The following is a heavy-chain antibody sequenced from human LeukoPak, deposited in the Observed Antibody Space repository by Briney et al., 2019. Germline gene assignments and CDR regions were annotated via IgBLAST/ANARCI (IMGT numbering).Heavy chain of an antibody. V-gene: IGHV1-69*04. CDR1: GGTFSSYA. J-gene: IGHJ6*03. Sequence: GSSVKVSCKASGGTFSSYAISWVRQAPGQGLEWMGRIIPILGIANYAQKFQGRVTITADESTSTAYMELSSLRSEDTAVYYCARGFLYYYYMDVWGKGTTVTVSS. CDR2: IIPILGIA. CDR3: ARGFLYYYYMDV. D-gene: IGHD2/OR15-2a*01.